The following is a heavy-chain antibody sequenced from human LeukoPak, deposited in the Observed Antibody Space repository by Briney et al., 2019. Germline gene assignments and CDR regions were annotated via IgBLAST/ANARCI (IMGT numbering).Heavy chain of an antibody. CDR1: GFTFSSYA. CDR2: MSGSGGST. J-gene: IGHJ4*02. D-gene: IGHD6-19*01. Sequence: GGSLRLSCAASGFTFSSYAMSWARQAPGKGLEWVSSMSGSGGSTYYADSVKGRFTISRDNSKNTLYLQMNNLRAEDTALYYCAKNQGQWLVPVDYWGQGTLVTVSS. V-gene: IGHV3-23*01. CDR3: AKNQGQWLVPVDY.